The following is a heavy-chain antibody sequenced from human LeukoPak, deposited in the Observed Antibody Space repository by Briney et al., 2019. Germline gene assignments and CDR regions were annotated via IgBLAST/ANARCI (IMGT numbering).Heavy chain of an antibody. CDR2: VNENGGNT. Sequence: GGSLRLSCAASGFTFYDYAMHWVRQVPGKGLEWVSSVNENGGNTDYAGSVKGRFTISRDNTRNSLYLQMNSLRPEDTALYYCAKGDCGGCYLVDFWGQGTLVAVSS. J-gene: IGHJ4*02. V-gene: IGHV3-9*01. CDR1: GFTFYDYA. CDR3: AKGDCGGCYLVDF. D-gene: IGHD2-15*01.